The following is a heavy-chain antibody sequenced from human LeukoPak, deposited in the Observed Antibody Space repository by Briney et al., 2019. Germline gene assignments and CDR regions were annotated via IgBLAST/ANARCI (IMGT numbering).Heavy chain of an antibody. V-gene: IGHV3-23*01. D-gene: IGHD6-19*01. Sequence: PGGSLRLSCAASGFTFSSYAMSWVRQAPGKGLEWVSAISGSGGSTYYADSVKGRFTISRDNSKNTLHLQMNSLRAEDTAVYYCAKVRLSPSSGWPPFDYWGQGTLVTVSS. CDR3: AKVRLSPSSGWPPFDY. J-gene: IGHJ4*02. CDR2: ISGSGGST. CDR1: GFTFSSYA.